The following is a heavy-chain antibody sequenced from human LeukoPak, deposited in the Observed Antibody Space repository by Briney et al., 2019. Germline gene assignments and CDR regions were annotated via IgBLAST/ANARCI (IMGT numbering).Heavy chain of an antibody. J-gene: IGHJ6*03. CDR2: INHRGST. Sequence: PSETLSLTCAVYGGSFSGYYWSWIRQPPGKGLEWIGEINHRGSTNYNPSLESRVTVSVDTSKNQFSLKLSSVTAADTAVYYCARDGTDSSSFDYYYMDVWGKGTTVTVSS. CDR1: GGSFSGYY. CDR3: ARDGTDSSSFDYYYMDV. D-gene: IGHD6-6*01. V-gene: IGHV4-34*01.